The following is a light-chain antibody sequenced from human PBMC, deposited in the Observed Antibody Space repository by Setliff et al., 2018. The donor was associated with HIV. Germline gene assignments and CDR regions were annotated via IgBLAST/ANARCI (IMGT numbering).Light chain of an antibody. J-gene: IGLJ1*01. CDR1: SSDVGSYNL. CDR3: SSYAGSNTLIYV. CDR2: EVN. V-gene: IGLV2-14*02. Sequence: QSVLTQPVSVSGSPGQSITISCTGTSSDVGSYNLVSWYQHHPGKAPKLMIYEVNKRPSGVPDRFSGSKSGNTASLTVSGLQAEDEADYFCSSYAGSNTLIYVFGPGTKVTVL.